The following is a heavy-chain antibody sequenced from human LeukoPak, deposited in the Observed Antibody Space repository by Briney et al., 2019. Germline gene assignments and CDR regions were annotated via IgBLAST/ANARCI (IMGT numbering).Heavy chain of an antibody. CDR2: IYSGDSGVNT. V-gene: IGHV3-53*04. D-gene: IGHD6-6*01. J-gene: IGHJ6*02. CDR3: ARSAARLRYYYAMDV. Sequence: PGGSLRLSCAASGFSVSNTYMSWVRQAPGKGLEWVSVIYSGDSGVNTYYADSVKGRFTISRHNSKNTLYLQMSSLRAEDTAVYFCARSAARLRYYYAMDVWAKGPRSPSA. CDR1: GFSVSNTY.